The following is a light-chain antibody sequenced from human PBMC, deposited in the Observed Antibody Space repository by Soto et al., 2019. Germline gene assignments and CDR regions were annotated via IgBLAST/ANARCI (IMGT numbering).Light chain of an antibody. V-gene: IGLV2-11*01. J-gene: IGLJ1*01. Sequence: QSALTQPRSVSGSPGQSVTISCTGTSSDVGGYDYVSWFQQHPGKVPKLLIYDVTKRPSGVPDRFSGSKSGNTASLTISGLQADDEADYYCSSYTSSDTLYVFGTGTKLTVL. CDR1: SSDVGGYDY. CDR3: SSYTSSDTLYV. CDR2: DVT.